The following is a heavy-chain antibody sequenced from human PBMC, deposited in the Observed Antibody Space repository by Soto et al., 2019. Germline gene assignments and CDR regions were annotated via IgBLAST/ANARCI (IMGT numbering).Heavy chain of an antibody. J-gene: IGHJ5*02. V-gene: IGHV3-23*01. CDR1: GFAFSSYA. CDR2: ISGSGGST. D-gene: IGHD5-12*01. Sequence: GGSLRLSCAASGFAFSSYAMSWFRQAPGKGLEWVSAISGSGGSTYYADSVKGRFTISRDNSKNTLYLQMNSLRAEDTAVYYCAKSPYSGYDFFDPWGQGTLVTVSS. CDR3: AKSPYSGYDFFDP.